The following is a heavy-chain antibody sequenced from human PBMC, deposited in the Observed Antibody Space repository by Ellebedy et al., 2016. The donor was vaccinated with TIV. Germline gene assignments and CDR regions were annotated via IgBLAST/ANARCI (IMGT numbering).Heavy chain of an antibody. D-gene: IGHD5-18*01. J-gene: IGHJ4*02. Sequence: GESLKISCAASGFTFSSYAMSWVRQPPGKGLEWVGFIAGKSFGGATEYAASVKGRFTISRDDSTGIAYLQMNSLRTDDTAVYYCARDSYGHTAPPFYWGQGTLVTVSS. CDR1: GFTFSSYA. CDR3: ARDSYGHTAPPFY. CDR2: IAGKSFGGAT. V-gene: IGHV3-49*04.